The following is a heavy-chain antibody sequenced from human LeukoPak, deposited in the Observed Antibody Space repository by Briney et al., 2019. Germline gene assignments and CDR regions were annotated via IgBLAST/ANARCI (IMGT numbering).Heavy chain of an antibody. Sequence: GESLQISCKGSGYSFTSYWIGWVRQMPGKGLEWMGIIYPGDSDTRYSPSFQGQVTISADKSISTAYLQWSSPKASDTAMYYCARHSRDPYNWKDYAFDIWGQGTMVTVSS. J-gene: IGHJ3*02. CDR3: ARHSRDPYNWKDYAFDI. CDR2: IYPGDSDT. CDR1: GYSFTSYW. V-gene: IGHV5-51*01. D-gene: IGHD1-20*01.